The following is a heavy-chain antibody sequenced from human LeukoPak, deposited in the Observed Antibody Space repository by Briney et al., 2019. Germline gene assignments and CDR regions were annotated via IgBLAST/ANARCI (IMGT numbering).Heavy chain of an antibody. V-gene: IGHV3-21*01. CDR2: ISSSSSYI. D-gene: IGHD3-3*01. CDR3: ARGLDFWSQFDY. Sequence: TGGSLRLSCAASGFTFSSYSMNWVRQAPGKGLEWVSSISSSSSYIYYADSVKGRFTISRDNAKNSLYLQMNSLRAEDTAVYYCARGLDFWSQFDYWGQGTLVTVSS. CDR1: GFTFSSYS. J-gene: IGHJ4*02.